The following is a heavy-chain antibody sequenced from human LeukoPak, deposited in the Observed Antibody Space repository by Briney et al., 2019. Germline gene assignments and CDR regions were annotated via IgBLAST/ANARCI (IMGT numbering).Heavy chain of an antibody. D-gene: IGHD3-3*01. V-gene: IGHV3-21*01. CDR1: GFTFSPYS. CDR3: ARGGTRFLEWLPMDV. CDR2: MSSSSRYI. J-gene: IGHJ6*04. Sequence: GGPLRLSCAAPGFTFSPYSMNWVRQAPGKGLEWASSMSSSSRYIYYADSVKGRVALSRDNAKNSLYLQMNSLRAEDTAVYYCARGGTRFLEWLPMDVWGKGTTVTVSS.